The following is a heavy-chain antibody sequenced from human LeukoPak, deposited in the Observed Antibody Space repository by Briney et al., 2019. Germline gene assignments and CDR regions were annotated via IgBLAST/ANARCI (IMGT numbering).Heavy chain of an antibody. CDR1: GGSISSYY. J-gene: IGHJ6*03. Sequence: PSETLSLTCTASGGSISSYYWSWIRQPPGKGLEWIGYIYYSGSTNYNPSLKSRVTISVDTSKNQFSLKLSSVTAADTAVYYCASTNKDIVVVPAAPHYYYYYYMDVWGKGTTVTVSS. V-gene: IGHV4-59*01. D-gene: IGHD2-2*01. CDR3: ASTNKDIVVVPAAPHYYYYYYMDV. CDR2: IYYSGST.